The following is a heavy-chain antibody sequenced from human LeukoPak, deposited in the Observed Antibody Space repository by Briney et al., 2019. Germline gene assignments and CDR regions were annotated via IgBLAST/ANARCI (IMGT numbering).Heavy chain of an antibody. V-gene: IGHV4-34*01. Sequence: SETLSLTCAVYGGSFSGYYWSWIRQPPGKGLEWIGEINHSGSTNYNPSLKSRVTISVDTSKNQFSLKLSSVTAADTAVYYCARPGRQYWYFDLWGRGTLVTVSS. CDR3: ARPGRQYWYFDL. CDR2: INHSGST. CDR1: GGSFSGYY. J-gene: IGHJ2*01.